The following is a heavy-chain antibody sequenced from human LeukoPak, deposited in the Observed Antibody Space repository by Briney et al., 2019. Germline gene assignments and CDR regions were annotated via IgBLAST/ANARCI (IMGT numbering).Heavy chain of an antibody. CDR1: GFTFSNYN. CDR2: ITSSSSYI. D-gene: IGHD3-22*01. CDR3: ASVDSSGYDAFDI. V-gene: IGHV3-21*01. J-gene: IGHJ3*02. Sequence: PGGSLRLSCAASGFTFSNYNMNWVRQAPGKGLEWVSSITSSSSYIYYADSVKGRFTISRDNAKNPLYLQMNSLRAEDTAVYYCASVDSSGYDAFDIWGQGTMVTVSS.